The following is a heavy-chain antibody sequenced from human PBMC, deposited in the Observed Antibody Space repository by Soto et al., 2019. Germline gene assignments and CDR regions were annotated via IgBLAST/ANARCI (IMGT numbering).Heavy chain of an antibody. Sequence: QVQLVQSGPEVKKPGSSVRISCRSGGDTFSSYTVSWVRQTPGQGLEWMGRIIPVLGVTNYSRKFKGRMTIIADKSKTPAHLELSSLKSEDTAGYYCARRRYCGVACYTQYSYGMDVWGQGTSVIVSS. J-gene: IGHJ6*02. V-gene: IGHV1-69*02. CDR2: IIPVLGVT. CDR3: ARRRYCGVACYTQYSYGMDV. CDR1: GDTFSSYT. D-gene: IGHD2-21*02.